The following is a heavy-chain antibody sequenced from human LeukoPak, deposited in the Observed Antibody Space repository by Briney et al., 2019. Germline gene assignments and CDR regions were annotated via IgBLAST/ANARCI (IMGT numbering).Heavy chain of an antibody. D-gene: IGHD3-3*01. CDR2: ISGSGSST. Sequence: PGGSLRLSCAAAGFTFSNYAMTWVRQAPGKGLEWVSSISGSGSSTYYADSVKGRFTISRDNSKNTLYLQMYSLRAEDTAVYYCARGRGGFWSGPHSAFDIWGQGTMVTVSS. J-gene: IGHJ3*02. CDR1: GFTFSNYA. CDR3: ARGRGGFWSGPHSAFDI. V-gene: IGHV3-23*01.